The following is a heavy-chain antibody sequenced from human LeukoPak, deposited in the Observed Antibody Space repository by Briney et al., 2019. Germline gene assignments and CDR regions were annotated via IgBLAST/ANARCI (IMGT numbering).Heavy chain of an antibody. CDR3: AKDSATYGRFDY. D-gene: IGHD3-10*01. J-gene: IGHJ4*02. V-gene: IGHV3-23*01. CDR2: LTNSGGTT. CDR1: GFTLSSYV. Sequence: GGSLRLSCSASGFTLSSYVMSWVRQAPGKGLEWVSTLTNSGGTTYYADSVKGRFTISRDNSKNTVYLQLNSLRAEDTAVYFCAKDSATYGRFDYWGQGTLVTVSS.